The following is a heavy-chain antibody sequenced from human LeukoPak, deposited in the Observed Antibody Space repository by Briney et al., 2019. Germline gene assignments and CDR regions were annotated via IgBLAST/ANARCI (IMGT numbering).Heavy chain of an antibody. CDR1: GFTFSSYA. J-gene: IGHJ4*02. D-gene: IGHD6-19*01. CDR2: ISGSGGST. Sequence: PGGSLRLSCAASGFTFSSYAMSWVRQAPGKGLEWVSAISGSGGSTYYADSVKGRFTISRDNSKNTLYLQMNSLRAEDTAVYYCAKVSGRGSGWYSILHFDYWGQGTLVTVSS. V-gene: IGHV3-23*01. CDR3: AKVSGRGSGWYSILHFDY.